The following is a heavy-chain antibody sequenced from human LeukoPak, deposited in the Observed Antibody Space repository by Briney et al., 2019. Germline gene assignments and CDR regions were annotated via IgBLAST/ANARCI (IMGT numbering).Heavy chain of an antibody. CDR2: INHSGST. Sequence: SETLSLTCAVYGGSFSGYYWSWIRQPPGKGLEWIGEINHSGSTNYNPPLKSRVTISVDTSKNQFSLKLTSVTAADTAVYYCARRSETLRFLSRHPFDYWGQGTLVTVSS. CDR1: GGSFSGYY. D-gene: IGHD3-3*01. CDR3: ARRSETLRFLSRHPFDY. V-gene: IGHV4-34*01. J-gene: IGHJ4*02.